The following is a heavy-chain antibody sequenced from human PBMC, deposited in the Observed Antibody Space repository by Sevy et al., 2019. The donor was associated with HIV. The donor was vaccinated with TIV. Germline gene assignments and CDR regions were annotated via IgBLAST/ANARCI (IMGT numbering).Heavy chain of an antibody. D-gene: IGHD3-22*01. Sequence: GGSLRLSCAASGFTFSSYWMHWVRHAPGKGLVWVSRIDTDGRGTTYADSVKGRFTISRDNAKNTLYLQMNSLRAEDTAVYYCTSSKDSSVYPGYYWGQGTLVTVSS. CDR3: TSSKDSSVYPGYY. J-gene: IGHJ4*02. CDR2: IDTDGRGT. CDR1: GFTFSSYW. V-gene: IGHV3-74*01.